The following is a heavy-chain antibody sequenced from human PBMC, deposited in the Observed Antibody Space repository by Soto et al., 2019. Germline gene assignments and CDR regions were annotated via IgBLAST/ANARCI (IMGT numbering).Heavy chain of an antibody. V-gene: IGHV5-10-1*01. CDR1: GYSFTSYW. D-gene: IGHD5-12*01. J-gene: IGHJ4*02. Sequence: PGESLKISCKGSGYSFTSYWISWVRQMPGKGLEWMGRIDPSDSYTNYSPSFQGHVTISADKSISTAYLQWSSLKASDTAMYYCASAGAGYSGFTAYDYWGQGTLVTVSS. CDR3: ASAGAGYSGFTAYDY. CDR2: IDPSDSYT.